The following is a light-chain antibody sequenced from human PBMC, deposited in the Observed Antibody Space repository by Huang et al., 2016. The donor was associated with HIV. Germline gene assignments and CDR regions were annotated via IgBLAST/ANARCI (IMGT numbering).Light chain of an antibody. V-gene: IGKV3-15*01. Sequence: EIVMTQSPATLSVSPGERATFSCRASQSVSSNLAWYQQKPGQAPRLLIYGASTRATGIPARFSGSGSGTEFTLTISSLQSEDFAVYYCQQYNSWPDTFGQGTKLEIK. CDR2: GAS. CDR1: QSVSSN. CDR3: QQYNSWPDT. J-gene: IGKJ2*01.